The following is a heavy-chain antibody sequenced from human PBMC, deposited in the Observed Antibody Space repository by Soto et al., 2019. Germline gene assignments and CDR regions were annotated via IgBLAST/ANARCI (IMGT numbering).Heavy chain of an antibody. V-gene: IGHV1-3*01. J-gene: IGHJ6*02. Sequence: VQLVQSGAEVKKPEASVKVSCKASGYTFTSYAMHWVRQAPGQGLEWMGWINAGNGNKKYSQKFQGRVNITRDTAARTAYMELCRMRSADTAVYYCAIVWCYDDDYYSGMYVRGQGTTVTVSS. D-gene: IGHD5-12*01. CDR3: AIVWCYDDDYYSGMYV. CDR1: GYTFTSYA. CDR2: INAGNGNK.